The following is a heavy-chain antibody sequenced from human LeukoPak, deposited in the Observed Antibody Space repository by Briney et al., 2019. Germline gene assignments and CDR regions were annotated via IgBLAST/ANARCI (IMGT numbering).Heavy chain of an antibody. V-gene: IGHV1-18*01. D-gene: IGHD2-2*01. CDR2: INTYNGNT. CDR1: GYTFTNYG. CDR3: ARVFGDIVVVPAAIRGTDYYYYYMDV. J-gene: IGHJ6*03. Sequence: ASVKVSCKASGYTFTNYGVSWVRQAPGQGLEWMAWINTYNGNTNYAQILQGRVTVTTDTSTRTAYMELRSLKSDDTAVYYCARVFGDIVVVPAAIRGTDYYYYYMDVWGKGTTVTVSS.